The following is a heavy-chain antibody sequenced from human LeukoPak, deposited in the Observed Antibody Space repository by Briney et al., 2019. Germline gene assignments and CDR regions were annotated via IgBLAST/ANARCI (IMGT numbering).Heavy chain of an antibody. CDR1: GYSISSDYY. CDR2: IYHSGST. CDR3: ARYDVWGTYRAFDY. J-gene: IGHJ4*02. Sequence: SETLSLTCTVSGYSISSDYYWGWIRQPPGRGLEWIGTIYHSGSTYYNPSLKSLVTISVDTSKNQFSLKLSSVTAADTAVYYCARYDVWGTYRAFDYWGQGTLVTVSS. D-gene: IGHD3-16*02. V-gene: IGHV4-38-2*02.